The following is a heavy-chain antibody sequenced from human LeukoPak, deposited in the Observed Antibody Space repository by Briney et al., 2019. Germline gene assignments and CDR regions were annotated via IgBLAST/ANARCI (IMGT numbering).Heavy chain of an antibody. D-gene: IGHD6-25*01. CDR3: ARRAAANWYFDL. CDR2: ISNTGST. Sequence: PSETLSLTCTVSGTSISSSHWSWIRQPPGKGLECLGYISNTGSTTHNPSLKSRVTISLDTSKNQFSLELKSVTAADTAVYYCARRAAANWYFDLWGRGTLVTVSS. V-gene: IGHV4-59*08. J-gene: IGHJ2*01. CDR1: GTSISSSH.